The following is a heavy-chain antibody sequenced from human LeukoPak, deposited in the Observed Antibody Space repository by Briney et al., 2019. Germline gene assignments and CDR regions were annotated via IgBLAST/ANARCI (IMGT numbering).Heavy chain of an antibody. Sequence: SETLSLTCTVSGGSISSYYWSWIRQPPGKGLEWIGYIYYSGSTNYNPSLKSRVTISVDTSKNQFSLKLSSVTAADTAVYYCAREGGIAAAGTLGYWGQGTLVTVSS. CDR3: AREGGIAAAGTLGY. J-gene: IGHJ4*02. V-gene: IGHV4-59*12. CDR2: IYYSGST. CDR1: GGSISSYY. D-gene: IGHD6-13*01.